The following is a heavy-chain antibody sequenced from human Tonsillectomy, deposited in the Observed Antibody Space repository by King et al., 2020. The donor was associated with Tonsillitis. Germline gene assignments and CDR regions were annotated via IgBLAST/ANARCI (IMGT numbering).Heavy chain of an antibody. CDR2: ISYDGSNK. CDR1: GFTFSSYG. D-gene: IGHD5-18*01. J-gene: IGHJ4*02. CDR3: AKDHHQYSYGHGDYYFDY. Sequence: VQLVESGGGVVQPGRSLRLSCAASGFTFSSYGMHWVRQAPGKGLEWVAVISYDGSNKYSADSVKGRFTISRDNSKNTLYLQMNSLRAEDTAVYYYAKDHHQYSYGHGDYYFDYWGQGTLVTVSS. V-gene: IGHV3-30*18.